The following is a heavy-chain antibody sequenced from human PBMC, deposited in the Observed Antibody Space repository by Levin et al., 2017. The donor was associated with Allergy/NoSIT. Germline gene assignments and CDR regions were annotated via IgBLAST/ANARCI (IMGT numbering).Heavy chain of an antibody. J-gene: IGHJ4*02. V-gene: IGHV4-4*02. Sequence: KSSETLSLTCAVSGGSISTDNWWSWIRQPPGKGLEWIGEIYRSGGTNHNPSLRSRVTMSVDKSKNHFSLKLSSVTAADTAVYYCATVEGLFCSGVSCSYSFHYWGQGALVTVSS. D-gene: IGHD3-9*01. CDR3: ATVEGLFCSGVSCSYSFHY. CDR2: IYRSGGT. CDR1: GGSISTDNW.